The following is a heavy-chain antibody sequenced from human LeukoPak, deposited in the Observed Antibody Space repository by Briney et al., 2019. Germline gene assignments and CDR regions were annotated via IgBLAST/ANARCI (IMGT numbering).Heavy chain of an antibody. CDR3: ARDLRAGGTWSYGVYFDL. Sequence: PGGSLGPSCAASRFTFSDYYMTWVRQAPGRGLEWVANIKEDGSEKNYVDSVKGRFTISRDNAKNSVYLLLNSLTPEDTAVYYCARDLRAGGTWSYGVYFDLWGRGTLVTVSS. J-gene: IGHJ2*01. CDR2: IKEDGSEK. V-gene: IGHV3-7*01. D-gene: IGHD4-17*01. CDR1: RFTFSDYY.